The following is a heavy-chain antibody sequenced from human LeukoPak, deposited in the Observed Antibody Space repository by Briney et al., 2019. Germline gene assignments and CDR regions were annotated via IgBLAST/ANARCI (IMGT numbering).Heavy chain of an antibody. CDR3: ARGGSSWLYYYFDY. CDR1: GGSISSYY. V-gene: IGHV4-59*01. J-gene: IGHJ4*02. Sequence: SETLSLTCTVSGGSISSYYWSWIRQPPGKGLEWIGYIYYSGSTNYNPSLRSRVTISVDTSKNQFSLNLTSVTAADTAVYYCARGGSSWLYYYFDYWGQGTLVTVSS. CDR2: IYYSGST. D-gene: IGHD6-13*01.